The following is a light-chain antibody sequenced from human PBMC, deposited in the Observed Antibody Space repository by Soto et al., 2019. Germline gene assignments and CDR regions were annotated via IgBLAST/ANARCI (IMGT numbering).Light chain of an antibody. V-gene: IGKV3-15*01. J-gene: IGKJ1*01. CDR1: QSIGSK. Sequence: EILMTQSPATLSVSPGERVTLSCRASQSIGSKLAWHQQRPGQAPRLLIYGASTRATGIPSRFSGSGSGTEFTLTITSLQSEDNALYYCQQYYNWQPRFGQGTKVEIK. CDR3: QQYYNWQPR. CDR2: GAS.